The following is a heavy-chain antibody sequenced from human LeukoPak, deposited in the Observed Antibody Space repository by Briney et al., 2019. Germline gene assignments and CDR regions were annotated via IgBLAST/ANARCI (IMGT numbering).Heavy chain of an antibody. D-gene: IGHD3-22*01. V-gene: IGHV3-48*03. CDR2: ISSSGGAI. CDR1: GFTFSNYE. CDR3: TRGPPNYLESSGYFYL. Sequence: GGSPRLSCAASGFTFSNYEMNWVRQAPGKGLEWVSYISSSGGAIYFADSVKGRFTISRDNAKKSLYLQMKSLRAEDTAVYYCTRGPPNYLESSGYFYLWGQGTLVTVSS. J-gene: IGHJ4*02.